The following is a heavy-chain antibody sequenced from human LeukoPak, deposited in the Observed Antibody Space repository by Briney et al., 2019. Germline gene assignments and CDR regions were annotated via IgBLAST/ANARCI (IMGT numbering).Heavy chain of an antibody. CDR2: IKQDGSEK. V-gene: IGHV3-7*01. J-gene: IGHJ4*02. CDR3: ARDGSTAPEPFDY. D-gene: IGHD1-14*01. Sequence: GGSLRLSCAASGFTSSSYWMSWVRQAPGKGLEWVANIKQDGSEKYYVDSVKGRFTISRDNAKNSLYLQMNSLRAEDTAVYYCARDGSTAPEPFDYWGQGTLVTVSS. CDR1: GFTSSSYW.